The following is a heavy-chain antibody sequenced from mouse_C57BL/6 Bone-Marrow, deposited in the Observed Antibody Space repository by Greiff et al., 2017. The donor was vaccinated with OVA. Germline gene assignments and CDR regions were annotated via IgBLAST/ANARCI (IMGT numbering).Heavy chain of an antibody. Sequence: QVHVKQSGAELVRPGASVTLSCKASGYTFTDYEMHWVKQTPVHGLEWIGAIDPETGGTAYNQKFKGKAILTADKSSSTAYMELRSLTSEDSAVYYYTRYYSPYDYWGQGTTLTVSS. CDR3: TRYYSPYDY. CDR1: GYTFTDYE. D-gene: IGHD2-12*01. V-gene: IGHV1-15*01. CDR2: IDPETGGT. J-gene: IGHJ2*01.